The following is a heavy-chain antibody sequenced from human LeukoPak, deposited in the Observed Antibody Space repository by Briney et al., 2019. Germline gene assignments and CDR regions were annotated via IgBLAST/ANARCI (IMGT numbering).Heavy chain of an antibody. CDR1: GYTFTSYA. CDR3: ARNVGSLWFGELFDY. D-gene: IGHD3-10*01. J-gene: IGHJ4*02. V-gene: IGHV1-3*01. Sequence: ASVKVSCKASGYTFTSYAMHWVRQAPGQRLGWMGWINAGNGNTKYSQKFQGRVTITRDTSASTACMELSSLRSEDTAVYYCARNVGSLWFGELFDYWGQGTLVTVSS. CDR2: INAGNGNT.